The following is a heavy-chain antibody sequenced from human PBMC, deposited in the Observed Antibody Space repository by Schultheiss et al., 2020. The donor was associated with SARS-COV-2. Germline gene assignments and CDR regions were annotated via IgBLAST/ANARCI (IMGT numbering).Heavy chain of an antibody. CDR3: ARVRGGSGWRIDS. D-gene: IGHD6-19*01. J-gene: IGHJ4*02. CDR1: GGSLNVFY. V-gene: IGHV4-59*01. CDR2: AHYSGST. Sequence: TLSLTCNVSGGSLNVFYWGWIRQPPGQGLEWIGYAHYSGSTNYNSSLRSRVVISVDTSKNQFSLRLNSVSPADTAVYFCARVRGGSGWRIDSWGQGTLVTVSS.